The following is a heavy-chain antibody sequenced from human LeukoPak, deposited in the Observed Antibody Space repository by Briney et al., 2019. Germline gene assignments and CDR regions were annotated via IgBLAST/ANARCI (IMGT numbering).Heavy chain of an antibody. CDR2: INPNSGDT. J-gene: IGHJ5*02. Sequence: ASVKVSCKASGYTFAGYSIHWVRQAPGQGLEWMGCINPNSGDTNYPQKFQDRVTLSGDTSISTAYMELTDLRSDDTAMYYCARPNGDYYNWFDPWGQGTLVTVSS. CDR1: GYTFAGYS. V-gene: IGHV1-2*02. D-gene: IGHD2-21*02. CDR3: ARPNGDYYNWFDP.